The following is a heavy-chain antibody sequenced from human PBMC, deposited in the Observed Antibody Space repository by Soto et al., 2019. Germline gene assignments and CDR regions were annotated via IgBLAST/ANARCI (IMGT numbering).Heavy chain of an antibody. CDR1: GYSFTSYD. J-gene: IGHJ4*02. V-gene: IGHV1-8*01. D-gene: IGHD6-13*01. Sequence: ASVKVSCKTSGYSFTSYDITWVRQAPGQGLEWMGWVNPKSGNTGYAQKFQGRLTMTRNTSIGTAYMELSSLRSEDTAVYYCTKKGSGNWYYFDYCGQGSLVTVYS. CDR3: TKKGSGNWYYFDY. CDR2: VNPKSGNT.